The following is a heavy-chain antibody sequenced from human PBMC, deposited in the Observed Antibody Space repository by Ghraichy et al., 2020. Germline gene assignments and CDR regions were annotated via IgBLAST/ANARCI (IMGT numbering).Heavy chain of an antibody. V-gene: IGHV4-34*01. J-gene: IGHJ4*02. D-gene: IGHD6-6*01. CDR1: GGSFSGYY. Sequence: SQTLSLTCAVYGGSFSGYYWSWIRQPPGKGLEWIGEINHSGSTNYNPSLKSRVTISVDTSKNQFSLKLSSVTAADTAVYYCARIRNKGGPIAARPDVWGQGTLVTVSS. CDR2: INHSGST. CDR3: ARIRNKGGPIAARPDV.